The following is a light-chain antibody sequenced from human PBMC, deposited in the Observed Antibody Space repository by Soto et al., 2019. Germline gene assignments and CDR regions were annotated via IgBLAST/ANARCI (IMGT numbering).Light chain of an antibody. CDR3: SSYTINRTYV. Sequence: QSVLTQPASVSGSPGQSITNSCTGTSSDVGGYNYVSWYQQNPGKAPKLMIYEVSNRPSGVSNRFSGSKSGNMASLTISGLQAEDEADYYCSSYTINRTYVFGTGTKVTVL. J-gene: IGLJ1*01. V-gene: IGLV2-14*01. CDR2: EVS. CDR1: SSDVGGYNY.